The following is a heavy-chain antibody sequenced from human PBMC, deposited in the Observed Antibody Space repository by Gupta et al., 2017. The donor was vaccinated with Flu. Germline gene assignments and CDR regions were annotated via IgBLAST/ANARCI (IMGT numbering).Heavy chain of an antibody. D-gene: IGHD1-1*01. CDR1: GGTFDTHT. J-gene: IGHJ4*02. CDR2: AIPSLSMA. Sequence: QVQLVQSGAEVKKPGSSVKVSCEASGGTFDTHTINWVRQAPGQGLEWVGRAIPSLSMANFAQKFQGRVMSTADRAMNTAYMELRSLRSEDTAVYYCATSYGTGNSPCDNWGQGTLVTVAS. V-gene: IGHV1-69*02. CDR3: ATSYGTGNSPCDN.